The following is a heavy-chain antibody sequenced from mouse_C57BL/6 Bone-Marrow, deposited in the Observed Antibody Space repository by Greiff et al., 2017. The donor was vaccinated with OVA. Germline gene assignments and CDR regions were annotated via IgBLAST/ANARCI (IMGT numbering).Heavy chain of an antibody. CDR3: ARLWGFAY. CDR2: IYPRSGNT. Sequence: VQGVESGAELARPGASVKLSCKASGYTFTSYGISWVKQRTGQGLEWIGEIYPRSGNTYYNEKFKGKATLTADKSSSTAYMELRSLTSEDSAVYFCARLWGFAYWGQGTLVTVSA. D-gene: IGHD1-1*02. CDR1: GYTFTSYG. V-gene: IGHV1-81*01. J-gene: IGHJ3*01.